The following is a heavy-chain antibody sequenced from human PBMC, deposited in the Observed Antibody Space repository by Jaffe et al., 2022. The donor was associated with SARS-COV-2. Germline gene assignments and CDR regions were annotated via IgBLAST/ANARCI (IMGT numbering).Heavy chain of an antibody. CDR1: GGSISSNNW. CDR3: VSYINWFDP. D-gene: IGHD1-20*01. CDR2: IFHTGTT. J-gene: IGHJ5*02. V-gene: IGHV4-4*02. Sequence: QVQLQESGPGLVKPSGTLSLTCAVSGGSISSNNWWTWVRHPPGKGLEWIGEIFHTGTTNYNPSLKSRVTISVDKSKNQFSLKLTFVTAADTAVYYCVSYINWFDPWGQGTLVTVSS.